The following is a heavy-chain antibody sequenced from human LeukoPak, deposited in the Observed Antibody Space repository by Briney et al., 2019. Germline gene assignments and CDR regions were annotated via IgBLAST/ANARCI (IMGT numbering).Heavy chain of an antibody. D-gene: IGHD2-21*02. J-gene: IGHJ4*02. CDR2: ISGSGGST. Sequence: PSETLSLTCTVSGDSVSSSTYYWDWIRQPPGKGLEWVSGISGSGGSTNYADSVKGRFTISRDNSKNTLYLHMNSLRAEDTAVYYCAKDSRSGGDCYCLFDYWGQGTLVTVSS. CDR3: AKDSRSGGDCYCLFDY. V-gene: IGHV3-23*01. CDR1: GDSVSSSTYY.